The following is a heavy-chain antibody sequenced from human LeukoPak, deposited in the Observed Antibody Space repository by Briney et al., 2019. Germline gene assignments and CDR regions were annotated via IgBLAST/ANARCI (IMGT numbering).Heavy chain of an antibody. CDR3: ARAGRDSSSWPYYFDY. D-gene: IGHD6-13*01. Sequence: GASVKVSCKASGYTFTSYYMHWVRQAPGQGLEWMGIINPSGGSTSCAQKFQGRVTMTRDMSTSTVYMELSSLRSEDTAVYYCARAGRDSSSWPYYFDYWGQGTLVTVSS. CDR2: INPSGGST. CDR1: GYTFTSYY. J-gene: IGHJ4*02. V-gene: IGHV1-46*01.